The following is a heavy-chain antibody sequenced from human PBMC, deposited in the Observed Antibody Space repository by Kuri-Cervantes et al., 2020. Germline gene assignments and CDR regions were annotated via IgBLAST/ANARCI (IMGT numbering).Heavy chain of an antibody. CDR1: GYTLTELS. CDR2: INPNSGGT. Sequence: ASVKVSCKVSGYTLTELSMHWVRQAPGQGLEWMGWINPNSGGTNYAQKFQGRVTMTRDTSISTAYMELSRLRAADTAVYYCARDANARYFDWTPPVAFDIWGQGTMVTVSS. V-gene: IGHV1-2*02. J-gene: IGHJ3*02. CDR3: ARDANARYFDWTPPVAFDI. D-gene: IGHD3-9*01.